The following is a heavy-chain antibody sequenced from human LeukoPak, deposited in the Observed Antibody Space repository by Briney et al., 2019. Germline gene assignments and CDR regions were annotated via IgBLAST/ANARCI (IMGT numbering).Heavy chain of an antibody. CDR3: AGDIPGFDY. CDR2: IYTSGST. CDR1: GGSISSGSYY. V-gene: IGHV4-61*02. J-gene: IGHJ4*02. D-gene: IGHD2-21*01. Sequence: SQTLSLTCTVSGGSISSGSYYWSWIRQPAGKGLEWIGRIYTSGSTNYNPSLKSRVTISVDTSKNQFSLKLSSVTDADTAVYYCAGDIPGFDYWGQGTLVTVSS.